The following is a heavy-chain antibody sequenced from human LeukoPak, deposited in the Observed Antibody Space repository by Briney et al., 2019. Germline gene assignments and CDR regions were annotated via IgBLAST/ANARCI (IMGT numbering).Heavy chain of an antibody. J-gene: IGHJ3*02. D-gene: IGHD5-12*01. V-gene: IGHV3-48*03. CDR1: AFTFSSYE. Sequence: GGSLRLSCAASAFTFSSYEMTWLRQAPGKGLEWVSYLSSSGSNIYYAVSVKGTFTISRDNPKNSLYLQMHSLRAEDTAVYYCARDGNSGYDPDAFDIWGQGTMVTVSS. CDR3: ARDGNSGYDPDAFDI. CDR2: LSSSGSNI.